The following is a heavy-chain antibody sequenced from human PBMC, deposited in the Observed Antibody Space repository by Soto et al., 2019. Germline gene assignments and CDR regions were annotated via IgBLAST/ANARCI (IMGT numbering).Heavy chain of an antibody. D-gene: IGHD4-4*01. CDR1: GGSISSYY. J-gene: IGHJ5*02. V-gene: IGHV4-59*01. CDR2: IYYSGST. Sequence: SETLSLTCTVSGGSISSYYWSWIRQPPGKGLEWIGYIYYSGSTNYNPSLKSRVTISVDTSKKQFSLKLISVTPADTAVYYCARVVYSNWLDPWGQGTLVTVS. CDR3: ARVVYSNWLDP.